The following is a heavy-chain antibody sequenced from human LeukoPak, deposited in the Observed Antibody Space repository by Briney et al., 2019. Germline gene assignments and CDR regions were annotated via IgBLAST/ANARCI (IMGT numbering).Heavy chain of an antibody. CDR1: GGSFSDYY. Sequence: PSETLSLTCIVYGGSFSDYYWSWIRQPPGKGLEWIGEINHSGSTNYNPSLKSRVTISVDTSKNQFSLKLSSVTAADTAVYRCARGGSYYDFWSGRAPFTPWGQGTLVTVSS. D-gene: IGHD3-3*01. J-gene: IGHJ4*02. CDR2: INHSGST. CDR3: ARGGSYYDFWSGRAPFTP. V-gene: IGHV4-34*01.